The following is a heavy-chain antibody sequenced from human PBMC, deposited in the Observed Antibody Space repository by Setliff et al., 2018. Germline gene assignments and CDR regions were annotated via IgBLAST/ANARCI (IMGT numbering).Heavy chain of an antibody. V-gene: IGHV4-59*08. CDR2: IYHSGDT. J-gene: IGHJ4*02. Sequence: PSETLSLTCTVSGGSISSHYWSWIRQPPGKGLEWIGCIYHSGDTRYNLSLKSRVTISVDTSKNQFSLKLSSVTAADTAVYYCARHEEGYCDGGSCPYYFDYWGQGTLVTVSS. CDR1: GGSISSHY. CDR3: ARHEEGYCDGGSCPYYFDY. D-gene: IGHD2-15*01.